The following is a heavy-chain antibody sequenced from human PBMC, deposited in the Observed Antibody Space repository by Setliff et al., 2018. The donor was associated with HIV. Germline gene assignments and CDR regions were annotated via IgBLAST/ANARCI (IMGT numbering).Heavy chain of an antibody. CDR3: AKLLSRGHSGSFGDF. V-gene: IGHV3-15*07. CDR2: IKSKTDGGTT. J-gene: IGHJ4*02. CDR1: GFTFSNAW. D-gene: IGHD5-12*01. Sequence: SLRLSCAASGFTFSNAWMNWVRQAPGKGLEWVGRIKSKTDGGTTDYAAPVKGRFTISRDDSKNTLYLQMSGLRVEDTAVYYCAKLLSRGHSGSFGDFWGQGSLVTVSS.